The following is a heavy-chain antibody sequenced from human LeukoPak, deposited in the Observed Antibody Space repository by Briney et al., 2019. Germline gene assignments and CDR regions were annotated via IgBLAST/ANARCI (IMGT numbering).Heavy chain of an antibody. D-gene: IGHD3-10*01. CDR1: GGSISSYY. J-gene: IGHJ4*02. Sequence: SATLSLTCTVSGGSISSYYWSWIREPPGKGLEWIGYIYYSGSTNYNPSLKSRVTMSVDTSKNQFSLKLSSVTAADTAVYYCARTEYYFDHWGQGTLVIVSS. CDR2: IYYSGST. V-gene: IGHV4-59*01. CDR3: ARTEYYFDH.